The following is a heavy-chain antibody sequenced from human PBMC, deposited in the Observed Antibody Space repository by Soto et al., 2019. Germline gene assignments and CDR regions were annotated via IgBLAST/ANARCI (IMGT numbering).Heavy chain of an antibody. V-gene: IGHV4-34*01. D-gene: IGHD4-17*01. CDR3: ARAYGGNVFDY. J-gene: IGHJ4*02. CDR2: INHSGST. Sequence: QVQLQQWGAGLLKPSETLSLTCAVYGGSFSGYYWSWIRQPPGKGLEWIGEINHSGSTNYNPSLKSRVTISVDTSKHQFSLKLSSVTAADTAVYYCARAYGGNVFDYWGQGTLVTVSS. CDR1: GGSFSGYY.